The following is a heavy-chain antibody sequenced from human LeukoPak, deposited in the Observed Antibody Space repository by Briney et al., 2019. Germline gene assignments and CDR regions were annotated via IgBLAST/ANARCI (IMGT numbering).Heavy chain of an antibody. V-gene: IGHV3-23*01. J-gene: IGHJ4*02. CDR2: ISGSGGTT. Sequence: GGSLRLSCAASGFTFSRFAMNWVRQAPGKGLEWVAAISGSGGTTYYADSVKGRLTISRDNSWNMVFLQMNSLRAEDTAVYSLXXXLGXSXGLXYFEYWXQGTLVTVSS. CDR1: GFTFSRFA. CDR3: XXXLGXSXGLXYFEY.